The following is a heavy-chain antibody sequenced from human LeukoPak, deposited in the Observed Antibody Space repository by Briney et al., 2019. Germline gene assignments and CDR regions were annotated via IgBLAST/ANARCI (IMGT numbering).Heavy chain of an antibody. J-gene: IGHJ5*01. Sequence: GGSLRLSCVASGFTLNNYWMSWVRQAPGKGPEWVANIKQDGREKYYVDSVKGRFTISRDNAKNSLYLQMNSLRVEDTAIYYCARDSPGHDSWGQGTLVTVSS. CDR3: ARDSPGHDS. V-gene: IGHV3-7*04. CDR2: IKQDGREK. CDR1: GFTLNNYW.